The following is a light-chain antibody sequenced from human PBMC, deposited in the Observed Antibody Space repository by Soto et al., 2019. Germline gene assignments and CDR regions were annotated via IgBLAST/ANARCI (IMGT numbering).Light chain of an antibody. J-gene: IGKJ1*01. CDR1: QSVLYSSNNKNY. CDR2: WAS. V-gene: IGKV4-1*01. CDR3: QQYYSLRKT. Sequence: DIVMTQSPDSLAVSLGERATINCKSSQSVLYSSNNKNYLAWYQQKPGQPPKLLIYWASTRESGVPDRFSGSGSGTDFTLTISSLQAEDVAVYYCQQYYSLRKTFGQGTKVEIK.